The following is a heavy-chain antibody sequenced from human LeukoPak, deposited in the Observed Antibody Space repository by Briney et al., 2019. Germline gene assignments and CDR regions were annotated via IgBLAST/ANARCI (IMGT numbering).Heavy chain of an antibody. D-gene: IGHD6-13*01. CDR1: GGTFSSYA. J-gene: IGHJ4*02. CDR2: IIPILGIA. V-gene: IGHV1-69*04. Sequence: ASVKVSCKASGGTFSSYAISWVRQAPGQGLEWMGRIIPILGIANYAQKFQGRVTITADKSTSTAYMELSSLRSEDTAVYYCARESQLVRALDYWGQGTLVTVSS. CDR3: ARESQLVRALDY.